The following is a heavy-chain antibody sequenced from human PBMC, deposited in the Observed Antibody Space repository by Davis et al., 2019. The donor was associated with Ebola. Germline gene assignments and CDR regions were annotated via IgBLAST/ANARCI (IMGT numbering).Heavy chain of an antibody. CDR3: ARAGGDIDY. J-gene: IGHJ4*02. V-gene: IGHV4-34*01. CDR2: INHSGST. Sequence: ESLKISCAASGFIFSSYVMSWVRQAPGKGLEWIGEINHSGSTNYNPSLKSRVTISVDTSKNQFSLKLSSVTAADTAVYYCARAGGDIDYWGQGTLVTVSS. D-gene: IGHD5-12*01. CDR1: GFIFSSYV.